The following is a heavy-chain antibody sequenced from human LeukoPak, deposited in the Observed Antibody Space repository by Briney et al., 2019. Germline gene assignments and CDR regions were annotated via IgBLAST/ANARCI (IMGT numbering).Heavy chain of an antibody. CDR3: ARERRYDILTGPADAFDI. D-gene: IGHD3-9*01. J-gene: IGHJ3*02. CDR1: GFTFSSYA. V-gene: IGHV3-23*01. CDR2: ISGSGGST. Sequence: GGSLRLSCAASGFTFSSYAMSWVRQAPGKGLEWVSAISGSGGSTTYAQKFQGRVTMTRDMSTSTVYMELSSLRSEDTAVYYCARERRYDILTGPADAFDIWGQGTMVTVSS.